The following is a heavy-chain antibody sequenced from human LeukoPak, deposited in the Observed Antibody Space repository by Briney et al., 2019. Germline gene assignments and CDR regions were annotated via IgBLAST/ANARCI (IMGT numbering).Heavy chain of an antibody. Sequence: GASVKVSCKASGYTFTGYYMHWVRQAPGQGLEWMGRIIPILGIANYAQKFQGRVTITADKSTSTAYMELSSLRSEDTAVYYCASPTSGYTLGYWGQGTLVTVSS. CDR2: IIPILGIA. CDR3: ASPTSGYTLGY. J-gene: IGHJ4*02. D-gene: IGHD3-3*01. CDR1: GYTFTGYY. V-gene: IGHV1-69*02.